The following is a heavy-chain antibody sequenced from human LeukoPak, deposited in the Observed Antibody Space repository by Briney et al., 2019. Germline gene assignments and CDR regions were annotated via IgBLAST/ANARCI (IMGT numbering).Heavy chain of an antibody. CDR3: AWAPYDILTGPPHFDY. J-gene: IGHJ4*02. CDR1: GYTFTSYG. D-gene: IGHD3-9*01. Sequence: GASVKVSCKASGYTFTSYGISWVRQAPGQGLEWMGWISAYNGNTNYAQKLQGRVTMTTDTSTSTAYMELRSLRSDDTAVYYCAWAPYDILTGPPHFDYWGQGTLVTVSS. V-gene: IGHV1-18*01. CDR2: ISAYNGNT.